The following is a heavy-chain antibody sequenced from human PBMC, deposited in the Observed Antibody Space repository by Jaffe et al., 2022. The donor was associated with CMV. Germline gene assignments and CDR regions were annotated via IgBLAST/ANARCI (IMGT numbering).Heavy chain of an antibody. Sequence: QVQLQESGPGLVKPSETLSLTCTVSGGSISSYYWSWVRQPAGKGLEWIGRIYTSGSTNYNPSLKSRVTMSVDTSKNQFSLKLSSVTAADTAVYYCARGVSYYDSSGPSLLWYFDLWGRGTLVTVSS. CDR1: GGSISSYY. CDR2: IYTSGST. D-gene: IGHD3-22*01. V-gene: IGHV4-4*07. CDR3: ARGVSYYDSSGPSLLWYFDL. J-gene: IGHJ2*01.